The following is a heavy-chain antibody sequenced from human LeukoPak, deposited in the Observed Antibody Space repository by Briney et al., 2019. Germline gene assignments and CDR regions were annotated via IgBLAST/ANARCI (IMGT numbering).Heavy chain of an antibody. J-gene: IGHJ5*02. V-gene: IGHV4-59*01. Sequence: SETLSLTCTVSGGSISSYYWSWIRQPPGKGLEWIGYIYYSGSTNYNPSLKSRVTISVDTSKNQFSLKLSSVTAADTAVYYCARSTAAAGDWFDPWGQGTLVTVSS. CDR2: IYYSGST. CDR3: ARSTAAAGDWFDP. D-gene: IGHD6-13*01. CDR1: GGSISSYY.